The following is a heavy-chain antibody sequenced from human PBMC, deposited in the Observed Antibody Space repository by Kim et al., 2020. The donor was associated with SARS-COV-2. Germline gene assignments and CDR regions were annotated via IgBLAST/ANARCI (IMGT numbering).Heavy chain of an antibody. CDR3: ARDRLSGNSYGTNNGLDV. V-gene: IGHV3-33*08. CDR2: IWYDGSSK. Sequence: GGSLRLSCAASGFSVSTYGMHWVRQAPGKGLEWVAVIWYDGSSKYYRDSVKGRFTISRDNSKNTLYVQMNSLRVEDTAVYYCARDRLSGNSYGTNNGLDVWGQGTTVTVSS. D-gene: IGHD5-18*01. J-gene: IGHJ6*02. CDR1: GFSVSTYG.